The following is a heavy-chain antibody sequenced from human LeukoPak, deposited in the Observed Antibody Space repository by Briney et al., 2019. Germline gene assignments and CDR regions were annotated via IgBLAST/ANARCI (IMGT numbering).Heavy chain of an antibody. J-gene: IGHJ5*02. CDR1: GFTFDDYA. CDR3: ARVRGVNNWFDP. Sequence: GGSLRLSCAASGFTFDDYAMHWVRQAPGKGLQWVSSISWNGDDIGYVDSVKGRFTISRDNAKNSLYLQMNSLRAEDTAVYYCARVRGVNNWFDPWGQGTLVTVSS. V-gene: IGHV3-9*01. D-gene: IGHD2-8*01. CDR2: ISWNGDDI.